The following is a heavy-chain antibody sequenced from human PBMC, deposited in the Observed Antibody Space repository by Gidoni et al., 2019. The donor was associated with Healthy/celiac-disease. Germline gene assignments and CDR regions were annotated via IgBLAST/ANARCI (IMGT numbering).Heavy chain of an antibody. CDR3: ARVCDSGSSSSWVFDP. Sequence: QVQLQQWGAGLVKPSETLSLTCAVYGGSFSGYYWSWVRQTPGKGLAWLGAINHSGSTNYNPSLKSRVTISVDTSKNQFSLKLSSVTAADTAVYYCARVCDSGSSSSWVFDPWGQGTLVTVSS. D-gene: IGHD6-13*01. J-gene: IGHJ5*02. CDR1: GGSFSGYY. V-gene: IGHV4-34*01. CDR2: INHSGST.